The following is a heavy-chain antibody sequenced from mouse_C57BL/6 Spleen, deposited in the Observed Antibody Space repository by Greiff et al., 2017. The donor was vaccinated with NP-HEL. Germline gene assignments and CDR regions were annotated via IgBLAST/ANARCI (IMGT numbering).Heavy chain of an antibody. CDR3: ARPYDYGGAWFAY. Sequence: QVQLKQSGAELVRPGTSVKVSCKASGYAFTNYLIEWVKQRPGQGLEWIGVINPGSGGTNYNEKFKGKATLTADKSSSTAYMQLSSLTSEDSAVYFCARPYDYGGAWFAYGGQGTLVTVSA. CDR2: INPGSGGT. V-gene: IGHV1-54*01. CDR1: GYAFTNYL. D-gene: IGHD2-4*01. J-gene: IGHJ3*01.